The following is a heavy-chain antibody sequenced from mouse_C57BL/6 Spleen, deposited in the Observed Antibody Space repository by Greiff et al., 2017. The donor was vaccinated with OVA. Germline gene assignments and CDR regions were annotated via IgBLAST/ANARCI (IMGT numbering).Heavy chain of an antibody. CDR2: IHPNSGST. CDR3: ARCYYGSSTHGY. Sequence: VQLQQSGAELVKPGASVKLSCKASGYTFTSYWMHWVKQRPGQGLEWIGMIHPNSGSTNYNEKFKSKATLTVDKSSSTAYMQLSSLTSEDSAVYYCARCYYGSSTHGYWGQGTTLTVSS. D-gene: IGHD1-1*01. CDR1: GYTFTSYW. J-gene: IGHJ2*01. V-gene: IGHV1-64*01.